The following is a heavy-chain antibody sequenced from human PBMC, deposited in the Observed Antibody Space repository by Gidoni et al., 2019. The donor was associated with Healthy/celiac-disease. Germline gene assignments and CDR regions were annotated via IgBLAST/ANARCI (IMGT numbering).Heavy chain of an antibody. CDR2: ISWNSGSI. CDR1: GFTFDDYA. Sequence: EVQLVESGGGLVQPGRSLRLSCAASGFTFDDYAMHWVRQAPGKGLEWVSGISWNSGSIGYADSVKGRFTISRDNAKNSLYLQMNSLRAEDTALYYCAKATATQIVGATKSPFDYWGQGTLVTVSS. D-gene: IGHD1-26*01. J-gene: IGHJ4*02. CDR3: AKATATQIVGATKSPFDY. V-gene: IGHV3-9*01.